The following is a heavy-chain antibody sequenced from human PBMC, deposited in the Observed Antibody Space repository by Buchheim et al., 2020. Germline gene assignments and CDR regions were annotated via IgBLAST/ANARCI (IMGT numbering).Heavy chain of an antibody. V-gene: IGHV3-23*01. Sequence: EVQLLESGGGLVRPGGSLRLSCAASGFSFSNYALSWVRLGPGKGLEWVSSITDNGGGTYYADSVKGRFTISRDNSKNTLYLKMNSLRAEDTAIYYSAKRGQSVMGPSLYYFDYWGQGTL. CDR2: ITDNGGGT. D-gene: IGHD2-8*01. CDR1: GFSFSNYA. CDR3: AKRGQSVMGPSLYYFDY. J-gene: IGHJ4*02.